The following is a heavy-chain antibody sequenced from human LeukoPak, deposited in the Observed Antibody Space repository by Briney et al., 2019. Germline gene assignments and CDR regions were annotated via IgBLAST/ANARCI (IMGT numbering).Heavy chain of an antibody. CDR3: AKDSCGSFRIFGVVHYYYGMDV. CDR2: ISSGGTTK. V-gene: IGHV3-11*01. D-gene: IGHD3-3*01. J-gene: IGHJ6*02. Sequence: GGSLRLSCAASGFNFANHAMSWVRQAPGKGLEWVSSISSGGTTKYYEDSVKGRFTISRDNAKNSLYLQMSSLRAEDTAVYYCAKDSCGSFRIFGVVHYYYGMDVWGQGTTVTVSS. CDR1: GFNFANHA.